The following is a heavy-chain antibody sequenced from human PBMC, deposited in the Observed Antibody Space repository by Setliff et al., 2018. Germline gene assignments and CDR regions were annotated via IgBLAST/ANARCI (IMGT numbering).Heavy chain of an antibody. V-gene: IGHV3-21*01. CDR2: ISSSSSYI. CDR1: GFTFSSYS. Sequence: PGGSLRLSCAASGFTFSSYSMNWVRQAPGKGLEWVSFISSSSSYIYYADSVKGRFTISRDNAKNSLYLQMNSLRAEDTAVYYCAKASDGYLYGLDVWGQGTAVTVSS. D-gene: IGHD3-16*01. J-gene: IGHJ6*02. CDR3: AKASDGYLYGLDV.